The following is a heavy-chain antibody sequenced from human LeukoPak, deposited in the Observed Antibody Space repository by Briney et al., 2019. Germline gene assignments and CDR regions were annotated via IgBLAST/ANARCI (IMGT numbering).Heavy chain of an antibody. CDR1: GYSFSTYW. CDR3: ARSSGSGWSFFDY. J-gene: IGHJ4*02. D-gene: IGHD6-19*01. CDR2: IYPGDSDT. Sequence: GESLKISCKVSGYSFSTYWIGWVRQMPGKGLEWMGIIYPGDSDTRYSPSFQGQVTISADKSISTACLQWSSLKASDTAMYYCARSSGSGWSFFDYWGQGTLVTVSS. V-gene: IGHV5-51*01.